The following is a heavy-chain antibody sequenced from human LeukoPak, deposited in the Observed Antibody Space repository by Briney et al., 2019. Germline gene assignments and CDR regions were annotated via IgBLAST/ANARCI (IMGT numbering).Heavy chain of an antibody. V-gene: IGHV4-4*07. CDR3: AREDPPGYSSSWYVDYYYYMDV. D-gene: IGHD6-13*01. CDR1: GGSISSYY. Sequence: PSETLSLTCTVSGGSISSYYWSWIRQPAGKGLEWIGRIYTSGSTNYNPSLKSRVTISVDTSKNQFSLKLSSVTAADTAVYYCAREDPPGYSSSWYVDYYYYMDVWGKGTTVTVSS. J-gene: IGHJ6*03. CDR2: IYTSGST.